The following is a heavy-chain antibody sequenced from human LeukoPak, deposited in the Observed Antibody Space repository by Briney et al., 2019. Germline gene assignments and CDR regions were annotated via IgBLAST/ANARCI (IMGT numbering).Heavy chain of an antibody. D-gene: IGHD5-12*01. CDR2: IDPSDSYT. J-gene: IGHJ4*02. CDR1: GYSFTSYW. Sequence: GESLKISCKGSGYSFTSYWISWVRQMPGKGLEWMGRIDPSDSYTNYSPSFQGHVTISADKSISTAYLQWSSPKASDTAMYYCARHGEGYDYFDYWGQGTLVTVSS. V-gene: IGHV5-10-1*01. CDR3: ARHGEGYDYFDY.